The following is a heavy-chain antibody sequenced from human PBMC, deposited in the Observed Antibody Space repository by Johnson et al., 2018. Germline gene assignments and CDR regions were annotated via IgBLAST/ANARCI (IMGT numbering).Heavy chain of an antibody. CDR3: AKDGGRGHDAFDI. V-gene: IGHV3-23*04. J-gene: IGHJ3*02. CDR1: GFTFSTYT. CDR2: ISGSGGVS. D-gene: IGHD2-15*01. Sequence: VQLVESGGGLVQPGGSLRLSCAASGFTFSTYTMSWVRQAPGKGLEWVSAISGSGGVSYYSDSVKGRFIISRDKSKNMVSLQMNNLRVEDTAVYYCAKDGGRGHDAFDIWGQGTRLTVSS.